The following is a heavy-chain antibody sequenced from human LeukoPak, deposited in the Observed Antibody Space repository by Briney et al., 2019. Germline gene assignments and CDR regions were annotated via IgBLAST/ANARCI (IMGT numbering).Heavy chain of an antibody. CDR3: ARVVDGYNYGAFDI. CDR2: INPNSGGT. J-gene: IGHJ3*02. Sequence: ASVKVSCKASGYTFTDYYIHWVRQAPGQGLEWMGWINPNSGGTKYARRFQGRVTMTRDASISTAYTELSGLRSDDTAVYYCARVVDGYNYGAFDIWGQGTVVTVSS. CDR1: GYTFTDYY. V-gene: IGHV1-2*02. D-gene: IGHD5-24*01.